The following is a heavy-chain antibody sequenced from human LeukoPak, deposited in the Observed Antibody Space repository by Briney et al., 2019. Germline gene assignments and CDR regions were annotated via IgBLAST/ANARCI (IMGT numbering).Heavy chain of an antibody. CDR1: GYTFTGYY. CDR2: INPKSGVT. D-gene: IGHD3-9*01. J-gene: IGHJ4*02. V-gene: IGHV1-2*02. Sequence: ASVKVSCKASGYTFTGYYMHWVRQAPGQGLEWMGWINPKSGVTRSAQTFQGRVTMTTDTSISTVYMELSRLRSDDTAVYYCARDVGDFDWLLYWGQGTLVTVSS. CDR3: ARDVGDFDWLLY.